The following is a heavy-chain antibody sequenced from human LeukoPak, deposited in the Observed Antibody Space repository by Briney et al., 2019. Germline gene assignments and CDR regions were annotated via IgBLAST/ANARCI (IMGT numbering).Heavy chain of an antibody. CDR2: ISSSSSYI. V-gene: IGHV3-21*01. J-gene: IGHJ4*02. CDR3: ASRGVIINYFDY. Sequence: GGSLRLSCAASGFTFSSYSMNWVRQAPGKGLEWVSSISSSSSYIYYADSVKGRFTISRHNAKNSLYLQMNSLRAEDTAVYYCASRGVIINYFDYWGQGTLVTVSS. D-gene: IGHD3-10*01. CDR1: GFTFSSYS.